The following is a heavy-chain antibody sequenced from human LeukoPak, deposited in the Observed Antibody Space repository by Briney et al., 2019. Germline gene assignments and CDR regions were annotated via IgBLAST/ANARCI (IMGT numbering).Heavy chain of an antibody. CDR1: GFTVSSNY. J-gene: IGHJ4*02. D-gene: IGHD6-6*01. CDR2: IYGSGDT. CDR3: ASSGASVWIAARPLDY. Sequence: GGSLRLSCAASGFTVSSNYMSWVRQAPGKGLEWVSIIYGSGDTCYADSVKGRFTISRDNSKNTLYLQMNSLRAEDTAVYYCASSGASVWIAARPLDYWGQGTLVTVSS. V-gene: IGHV3-66*01.